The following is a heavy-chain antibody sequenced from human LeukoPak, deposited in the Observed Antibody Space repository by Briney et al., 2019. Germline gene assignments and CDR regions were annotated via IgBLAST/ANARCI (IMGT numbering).Heavy chain of an antibody. V-gene: IGHV3-33*01. CDR2: IWYDGSNK. CDR3: ARVFRSGSYYGVAFDI. D-gene: IGHD1-26*01. J-gene: IGHJ3*02. Sequence: GSLLLSCAASGFTFSRYGMHWVRQAPGKGLEWVAVIWYDGSNKYYADSVKGRFTISRDNSKNTLYVQMNSLRAEDTAVYYCARVFRSGSYYGVAFDIWGQGTMVTVSS. CDR1: GFTFSRYG.